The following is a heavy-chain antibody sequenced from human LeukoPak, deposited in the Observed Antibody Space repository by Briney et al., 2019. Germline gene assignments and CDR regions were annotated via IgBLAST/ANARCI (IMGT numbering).Heavy chain of an antibody. D-gene: IGHD5-18*01. J-gene: IGHJ4*02. CDR1: GFTLSGSA. Sequence: GGSLRLSCAASGFTLSGSAMSWVRQAPGKGLEWVSNSGSGGSTYYADSIKGRFTISRDNSKNTLYLQMNSLRAEDTAVYYCAKLAWIQLWLRSYFDYWGQGTLVTVSS. CDR2: SGSGGST. CDR3: AKLAWIQLWLRSYFDY. V-gene: IGHV3-23*01.